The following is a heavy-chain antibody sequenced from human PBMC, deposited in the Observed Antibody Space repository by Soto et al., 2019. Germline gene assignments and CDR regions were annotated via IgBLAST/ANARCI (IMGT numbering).Heavy chain of an antibody. D-gene: IGHD3-3*01. CDR3: ARVIWSGHLTSDL. CDR2: ISSSSSTI. V-gene: IGHV3-48*02. Sequence: EVQVVESGGGLVQPGGSLRLSCAASGFTFSSNSMNWVRQAPGKGLEWIPYISSSSSTIYADSVKGRFTISRDNAKNSLYLQMNSLRDEDTAVYYCARVIWSGHLTSDLWGQGTLVTVSS. CDR1: GFTFSSNS. J-gene: IGHJ5*02.